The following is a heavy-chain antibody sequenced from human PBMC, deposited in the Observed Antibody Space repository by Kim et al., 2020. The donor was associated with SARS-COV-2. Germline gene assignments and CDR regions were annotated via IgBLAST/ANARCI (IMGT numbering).Heavy chain of an antibody. V-gene: IGHV1-2*06. CDR2: INPNSGGT. Sequence: ASVKVSCKASGYTFTGYFMHWVRQAPGQGLEWMGRINPNSGGTNSAQKFQGRVTMTRDTSISTAYMELSRLRSDDTAVYYCARVEGASYSSGWYRYYYGMDVWGQGTTVTVSS. CDR3: ARVEGASYSSGWYRYYYGMDV. D-gene: IGHD6-19*01. CDR1: GYTFTGYF. J-gene: IGHJ6*02.